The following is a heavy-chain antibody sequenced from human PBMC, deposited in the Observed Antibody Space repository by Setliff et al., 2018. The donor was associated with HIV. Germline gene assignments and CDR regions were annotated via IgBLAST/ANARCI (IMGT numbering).Heavy chain of an antibody. CDR3: ARDHKYYYDSSGLDY. D-gene: IGHD3-22*01. V-gene: IGHV4-39*07. CDR1: GGSITSSTYY. J-gene: IGHJ4*02. Sequence: SETLSLTCTVSGGSITSSTYYWDWIRQPPGKGLEWIGSIFYSGSTYYNPSVKSRVTISIDTSKNQFSLRLSSVTAADTAVYYCARDHKYYYDSSGLDYWGQGTLVTVS. CDR2: IFYSGST.